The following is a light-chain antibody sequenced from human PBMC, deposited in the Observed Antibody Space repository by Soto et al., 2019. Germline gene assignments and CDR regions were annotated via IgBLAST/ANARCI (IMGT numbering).Light chain of an antibody. CDR2: GAS. J-gene: IGKJ3*01. CDR3: KQYGSSIRFT. CDR1: QSVSSSY. Sequence: EIVLTQSPGTLSLSPGERATLSCRASQSVSSSYLDWYQQKPGQAPRLLIYGASSRATGIPDRFSGSGSGTDFTLTISRLGAEDFAVYYCKQYGSSIRFTFGPGNKVDIK. V-gene: IGKV3-20*01.